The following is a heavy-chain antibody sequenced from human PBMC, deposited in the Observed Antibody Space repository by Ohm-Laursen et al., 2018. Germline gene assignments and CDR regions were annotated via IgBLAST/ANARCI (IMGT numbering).Heavy chain of an antibody. CDR3: ARETTPLTDNWFDP. V-gene: IGHV4-4*07. J-gene: IGHJ5*02. CDR1: GGSLRNYY. Sequence: SETLSLTCTVSGGSLRNYYWSWIRQPAGKGLEWIGRVYTSGTTNYNPSLKSRVTMSVVTSMNQFSLKLSSVTAADTAVYYCARETTPLTDNWFDPWGQGILVTVSP. CDR2: VYTSGTT. D-gene: IGHD4-17*01.